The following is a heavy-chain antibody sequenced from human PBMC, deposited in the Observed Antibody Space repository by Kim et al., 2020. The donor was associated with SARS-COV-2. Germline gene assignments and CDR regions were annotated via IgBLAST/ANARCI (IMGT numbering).Heavy chain of an antibody. CDR1: GGSISSSSYY. V-gene: IGHV4-39*01. Sequence: SETLSLTCTVSGGSISSSSYYWGWIRQPPGKGLEWIGSIYFSGSTYYNPSLKSRVTISVDTSKNQFSLKLSSVTAADTAVYYCVRQSYYYYYMDVWGKGTTVTVSS. CDR2: IYFSGST. CDR3: VRQSYYYYYMDV. J-gene: IGHJ6*03.